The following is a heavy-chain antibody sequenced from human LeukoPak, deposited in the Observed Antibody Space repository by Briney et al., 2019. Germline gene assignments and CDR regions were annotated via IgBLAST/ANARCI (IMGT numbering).Heavy chain of an antibody. J-gene: IGHJ4*02. D-gene: IGHD4-17*01. CDR2: ISRSGTST. V-gene: IGHV3-23*01. Sequence: QPGGSLRLSRAASGFTFSTYAMSWVRQAPGKGLEWVSTISRSGTSTDYADSVKGRFTISRDNSENTLYLQMNSLRAEDTALYYCAKDIHGDYGGVDYWGQGTLVTVSS. CDR3: AKDIHGDYGGVDY. CDR1: GFTFSTYA.